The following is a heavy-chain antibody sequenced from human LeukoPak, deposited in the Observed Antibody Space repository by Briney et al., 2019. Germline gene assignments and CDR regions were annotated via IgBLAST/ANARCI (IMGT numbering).Heavy chain of an antibody. CDR1: GSSFTSYW. V-gene: IGHV5-51*01. Sequence: GESLKISCKGSGSSFTSYWIGWVRQMPGKGLEWMGIIYPGDSDTRYSPSFQGQVTISADKSISTAYLQWSSLKASDTAMYYCARLAYYYDSSGYYSRYFDYWGQGTLVTVSS. CDR3: ARLAYYYDSSGYYSRYFDY. J-gene: IGHJ4*02. CDR2: IYPGDSDT. D-gene: IGHD3-22*01.